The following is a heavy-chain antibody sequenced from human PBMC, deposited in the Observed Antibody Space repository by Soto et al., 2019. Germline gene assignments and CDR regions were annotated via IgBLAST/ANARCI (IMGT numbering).Heavy chain of an antibody. J-gene: IGHJ6*02. CDR1: GFTFGNYF. CDR2: ISSNGGRT. Sequence: EVQLLESGGGLVQPGASLRLSCAASGFTFGNYFMNWVRQAPGKGLEWVSDISSNGGRTHYADSVRGRFTISRDNSRNTLYLQMSSLRAEDTALYYCAKALHWYGMDVWGQGTTVSVSS. V-gene: IGHV3-23*01. D-gene: IGHD1-1*01. CDR3: AKALHWYGMDV.